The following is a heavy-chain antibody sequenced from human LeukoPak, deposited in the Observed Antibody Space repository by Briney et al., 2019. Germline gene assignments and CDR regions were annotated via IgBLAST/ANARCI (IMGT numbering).Heavy chain of an antibody. CDR1: GFTFSSYA. Sequence: GGPLRLSCAASGFTFSSYAMSWVRQAPGKGLEWVSAISGSGGSAYYADSVKGRFTISRDNSKNTLYLQMNSLRAEDTAVYYCAKGQWLAHYYFDYWGQGTLVTVSS. CDR2: ISGSGGSA. V-gene: IGHV3-23*01. CDR3: AKGQWLAHYYFDY. J-gene: IGHJ4*02. D-gene: IGHD6-19*01.